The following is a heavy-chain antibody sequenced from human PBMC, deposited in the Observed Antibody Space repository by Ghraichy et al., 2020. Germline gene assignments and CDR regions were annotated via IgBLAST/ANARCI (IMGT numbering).Heavy chain of an antibody. J-gene: IGHJ6*02. Sequence: GGSLRLSCAASGFTFSNFAMSWVRQAPGKGLEWVSAISGSGDSTYYADSVKGRFAISRDNAKNSLYLQMNSLRADDTAVYYCARHGEISGHYYYGMDLWGQGTTVTVSS. V-gene: IGHV3-23*01. CDR3: ARHGEISGHYYYGMDL. CDR2: ISGSGDST. CDR1: GFTFSNFA. D-gene: IGHD3-10*01.